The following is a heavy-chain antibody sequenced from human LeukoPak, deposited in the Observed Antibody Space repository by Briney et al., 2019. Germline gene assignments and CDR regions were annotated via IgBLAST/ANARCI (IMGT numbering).Heavy chain of an antibody. CDR3: ATPRSGSYYGDAFDI. CDR2: FDPEDGET. D-gene: IGHD1-26*01. V-gene: IGHV1-24*01. J-gene: IGHJ3*02. Sequence: GASVKVSCKVSGYTLTESSMHWVRQAPGKGLEWMGGFDPEDGETIYAQKFQGRVTMTEDTSTDTAYMELSSLRSEDTAVYYCATPRSGSYYGDAFDIWGQGTMVTVSS. CDR1: GYTLTESS.